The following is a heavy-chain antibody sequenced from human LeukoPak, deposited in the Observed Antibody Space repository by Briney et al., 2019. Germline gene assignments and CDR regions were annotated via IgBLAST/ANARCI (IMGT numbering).Heavy chain of an antibody. CDR1: GFTFSSYA. J-gene: IGHJ4*02. CDR2: ISGSGGST. V-gene: IGHV3-23*01. CDR3: ARGGAIVVVPAARENYFDY. Sequence: GGSLRLSCAASGFTFSSYAMIWVRQAPGKGLEWVSAISGSGGSTYYADSVKGRFTISRDNPKNTLYLQMNSLRAEDTAVYYCARGGAIVVVPAARENYFDYWGQGTLVTVSS. D-gene: IGHD2-2*01.